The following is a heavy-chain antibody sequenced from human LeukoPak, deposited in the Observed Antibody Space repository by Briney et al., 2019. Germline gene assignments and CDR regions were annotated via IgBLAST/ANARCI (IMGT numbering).Heavy chain of an antibody. V-gene: IGHV3-33*01. CDR1: GFTFSSYG. CDR3: AREVYYYDSSGYNDAFDI. Sequence: GGSLRLSCAASGFTFSSYGMHWVRQAPGKGLEWVAVIWYDGSNKYYADPVKGRFTISRDNSKNTLYLQMNSLRAEDTAVYYCAREVYYYDSSGYNDAFDIWGQGTMVTVSS. J-gene: IGHJ3*02. CDR2: IWYDGSNK. D-gene: IGHD3-22*01.